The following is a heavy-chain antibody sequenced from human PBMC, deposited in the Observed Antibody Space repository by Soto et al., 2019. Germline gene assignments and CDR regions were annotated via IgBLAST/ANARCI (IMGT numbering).Heavy chain of an antibody. CDR3: ARGRLGITGTKFDY. V-gene: IGHV1-69*13. Sequence: SVKVSCKASGGTFSSYAISWVRQAPGQGLEWMGGIIPIFGTANYAQKFQGRVTITADESTSTAYMELSSLRSEDTAVYYCARGRLGITGTKFDYWGQGTLVTVSS. CDR2: IIPIFGTA. CDR1: GGTFSSYA. D-gene: IGHD1-7*01. J-gene: IGHJ4*02.